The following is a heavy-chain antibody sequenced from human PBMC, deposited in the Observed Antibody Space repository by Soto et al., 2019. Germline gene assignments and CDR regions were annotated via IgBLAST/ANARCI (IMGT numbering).Heavy chain of an antibody. CDR1: GFTFNNYA. J-gene: IGHJ3*02. Sequence: GGSLRLSCAASGFTFNNYAMSWVRQAPGKGLEWVSAISGGGGNTYYADSVKGRFTISRDNSKNTLYLQMNSLRVEDTAVYYCASPRQPHDYSTFDIWGQGTMVTVSS. CDR3: ASPRQPHDYSTFDI. CDR2: ISGGGGNT. D-gene: IGHD4-4*01. V-gene: IGHV3-23*01.